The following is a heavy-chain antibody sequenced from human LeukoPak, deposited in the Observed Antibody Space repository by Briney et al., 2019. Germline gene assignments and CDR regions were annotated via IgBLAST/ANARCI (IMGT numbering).Heavy chain of an antibody. CDR2: ISAYNGNT. CDR3: AREKYYYGPGSSYYFDY. V-gene: IGHV1-18*04. CDR1: GYTFTSYG. Sequence: GASVKVSCKASGYTFTSYGISWVRQAPGQGLEWMGWISAYNGNTNYAQKLQGRVTMTTDTSTSTAYMELRSLRSDDTAVYYCAREKYYYGPGSSYYFDYWGQGTLVTVSS. J-gene: IGHJ4*02. D-gene: IGHD3-10*01.